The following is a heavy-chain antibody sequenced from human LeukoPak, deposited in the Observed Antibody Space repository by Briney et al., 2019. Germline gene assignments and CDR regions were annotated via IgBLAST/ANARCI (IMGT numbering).Heavy chain of an antibody. CDR1: GFTFGSYG. Sequence: GGSLRLSCAASGFTFGSYGMHWVRQAPGKGLEWVAVIWYDGSNKYYADSVKGRFTISRDNSKNTLYLQMDSLRAEDTAVYYCARSPPAVVYASPDYYYGMDVWGQGTTVTVSS. J-gene: IGHJ6*02. CDR3: ARSPPAVVYASPDYYYGMDV. CDR2: IWYDGSNK. D-gene: IGHD2-8*02. V-gene: IGHV3-33*08.